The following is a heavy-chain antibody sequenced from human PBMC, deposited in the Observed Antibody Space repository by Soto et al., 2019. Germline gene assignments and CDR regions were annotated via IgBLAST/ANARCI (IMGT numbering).Heavy chain of an antibody. CDR2: ISYDGSNK. D-gene: IGHD3-22*01. CDR3: AKDNPYYYDSSGYYES. V-gene: IGHV3-30*18. Sequence: GGSLRLSCAASGFTFSSYGMHWVRQAPGKGLEWVAVISYDGSNKYYADSVKGRFTISRDNSKNTLYLQMNSLRAEDTAVYYCAKDNPYYYDSSGYYESWGQGTLVTVSS. CDR1: GFTFSSYG. J-gene: IGHJ5*02.